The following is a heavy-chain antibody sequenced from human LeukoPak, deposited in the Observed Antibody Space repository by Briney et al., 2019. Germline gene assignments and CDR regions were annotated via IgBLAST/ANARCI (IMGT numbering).Heavy chain of an antibody. J-gene: IGHJ3*02. CDR2: ISSSSSYI. Sequence: GGSLRLSCAASGFTFSSYSMNWVRQAPGKGLEWVSSISSSSSYIYYADSVKGRFTISRDNAKNSLYLQMNSLRAEDTAVYYYARGGYYWEHAFDIWGQGTMVTVSS. D-gene: IGHD2-8*01. CDR3: ARGGYYWEHAFDI. V-gene: IGHV3-21*01. CDR1: GFTFSSYS.